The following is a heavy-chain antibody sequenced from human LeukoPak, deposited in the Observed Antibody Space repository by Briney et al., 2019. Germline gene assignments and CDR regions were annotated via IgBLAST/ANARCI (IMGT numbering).Heavy chain of an antibody. CDR2: IHHSGST. J-gene: IGHJ4*02. Sequence: SETLSLTCAVSGDSISSNHWWSWVRQPPGKGLEWIGEIHHSGSTNYNPSLKSRVTIAADTSKNQLSLKVNSVTAADTAVYYCAREKSGSYGDWGQGILVTVSS. V-gene: IGHV4-4*02. D-gene: IGHD3-10*01. CDR1: GDSISSNHW. CDR3: AREKSGSYGD.